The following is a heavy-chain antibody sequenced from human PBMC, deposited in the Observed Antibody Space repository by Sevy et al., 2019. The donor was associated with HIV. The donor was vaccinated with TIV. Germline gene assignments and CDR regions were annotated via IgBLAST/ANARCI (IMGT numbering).Heavy chain of an antibody. CDR1: GFTFSYYG. CDR3: ARDRKVVLVVYAIPFDAFDI. D-gene: IGHD2-8*02. CDR2: ITYDGSNK. V-gene: IGHV3-30*02. Sequence: GGPLRLSCAASGFTFSYYGIHWVRQAPGKGLEWVAFITYDGSNKHYADSVKGRFTISRDNSENTLYLQMNSLRAEDTAMYYCARDRKVVLVVYAIPFDAFDIWGQGTLVTVSS. J-gene: IGHJ3*02.